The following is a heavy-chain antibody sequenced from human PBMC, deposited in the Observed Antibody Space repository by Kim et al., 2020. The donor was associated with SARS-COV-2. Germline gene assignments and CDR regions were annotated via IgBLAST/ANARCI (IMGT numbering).Heavy chain of an antibody. D-gene: IGHD3-10*01. V-gene: IGHV4-39*01. J-gene: IGHJ4*02. CDR3: ARLYIMNYYGSGSPDY. Sequence: SLKSRVTISVATSKNQFSLKLSSVTAADTAVYYCARLYIMNYYGSGSPDYWGQGTLVTVSS.